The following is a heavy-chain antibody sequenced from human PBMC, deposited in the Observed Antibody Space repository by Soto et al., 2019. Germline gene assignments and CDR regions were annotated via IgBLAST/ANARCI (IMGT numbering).Heavy chain of an antibody. Sequence: EVQLVESGGGLVQPGRSLRLSCAASGFTFDDYAMHWVRQAPGKGLEWVSGISWNSGSIGYADSVKGRFTISRDNAKNSLYLQMNSLRAEDTALYYCAKDSSGYSYGIFDYWGLGTLVTVSS. CDR2: ISWNSGSI. CDR1: GFTFDDYA. J-gene: IGHJ4*02. CDR3: AKDSSGYSYGIFDY. V-gene: IGHV3-9*01. D-gene: IGHD5-18*01.